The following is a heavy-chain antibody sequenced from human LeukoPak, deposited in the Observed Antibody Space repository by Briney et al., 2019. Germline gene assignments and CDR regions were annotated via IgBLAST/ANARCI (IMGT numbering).Heavy chain of an antibody. CDR3: AKAGVGYSYGYYYYYYMDV. J-gene: IGHJ6*03. Sequence: GGSLRLSCAASGFTFSIYGMNWVRQAPGKGLEWVSGISPGGEITYYADSVKGRFTISRDNSKNTVSLQMHSLRAEDTAVYYCAKAGVGYSYGYYYYYYMDVWGKGTTVTVSS. CDR1: GFTFSIYG. V-gene: IGHV3-23*01. CDR2: ISPGGEIT. D-gene: IGHD5-18*01.